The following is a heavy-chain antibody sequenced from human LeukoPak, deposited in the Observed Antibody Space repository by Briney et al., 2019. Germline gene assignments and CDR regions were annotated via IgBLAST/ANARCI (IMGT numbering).Heavy chain of an antibody. V-gene: IGHV3-23*01. CDR2: FSETSSHT. CDR1: GFTLSSNA. CDR3: AKDFSSSWQFDP. Sequence: GGSLRLPCAASGFTLSSNAVTWVPQSPGQGREWVSSFSETSSHTFYADSVKGRFTICRDNTKNTPFLQMNSLRVEDTAMYYCAKDFSSSWQFDPWGQGTLVTVSS. D-gene: IGHD6-13*01. J-gene: IGHJ5*02.